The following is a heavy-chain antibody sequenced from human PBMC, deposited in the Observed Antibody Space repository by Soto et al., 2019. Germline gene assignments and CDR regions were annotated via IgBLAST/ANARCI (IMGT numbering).Heavy chain of an antibody. D-gene: IGHD2-15*01. V-gene: IGHV1-3*01. Sequence: QVQLVQSGAEVKKPGASVKVSCKASGYTFTSYAMHWVRQAPGQRLEWMGWINAGNGNTKYSQKFQGRVTITRDTSASTADRELSSVRSEDTAVYYCARGPGGPDGPGDYWGQGTLVTVSS. CDR1: GYTFTSYA. J-gene: IGHJ4*02. CDR3: ARGPGGPDGPGDY. CDR2: INAGNGNT.